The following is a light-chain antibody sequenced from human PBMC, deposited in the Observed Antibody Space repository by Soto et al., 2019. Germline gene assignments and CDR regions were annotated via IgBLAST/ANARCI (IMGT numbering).Light chain of an antibody. CDR2: GNS. V-gene: IGLV1-40*01. J-gene: IGLJ3*02. CDR3: QSYDSSLLWV. CDR1: SCNIGAGYD. Sequence: QSVLTQPPSVSGAPGQRVTISCTGSSCNIGAGYDVHWYQQLPGTAPKLLIYGNSNRPSGVPDRFSGSKSGTSASLAITGLQAEDEADYYCQSYDSSLLWVFGGGTKLTVL.